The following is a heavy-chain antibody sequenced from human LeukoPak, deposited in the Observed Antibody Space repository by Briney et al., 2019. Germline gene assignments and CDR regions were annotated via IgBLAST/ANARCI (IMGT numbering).Heavy chain of an antibody. CDR3: AETGSSDAFDI. CDR2: ISSSSSYI. D-gene: IGHD2-15*01. Sequence: GGSLRLSCAASGFTFSSYSMNWVRQAPGKGLEWVSSISSSSSYIYYADSVKGRFTISRDNAKNSLYLQMNSLRAEDTAVYYRAETGSSDAFDIWGQGTMVTVSS. J-gene: IGHJ3*02. V-gene: IGHV3-21*01. CDR1: GFTFSSYS.